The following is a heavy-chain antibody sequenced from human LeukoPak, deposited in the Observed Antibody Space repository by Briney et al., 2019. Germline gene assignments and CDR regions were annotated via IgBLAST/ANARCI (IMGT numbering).Heavy chain of an antibody. Sequence: SETLSLTCAVYGGSFSGYYWSWIRQPPGKGLEWIGEINHSGSTNYNPSLKSRVTISVDTSKNQFSLKLSSVTAADTAVYYCARGHFDWFDYYYYYYMDVWGKGTTVTISS. CDR3: ARGHFDWFDYYYYYYMDV. D-gene: IGHD3-9*01. V-gene: IGHV4-34*01. CDR2: INHSGST. J-gene: IGHJ6*03. CDR1: GGSFSGYY.